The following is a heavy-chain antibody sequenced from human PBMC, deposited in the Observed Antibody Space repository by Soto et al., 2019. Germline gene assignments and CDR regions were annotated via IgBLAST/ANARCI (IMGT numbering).Heavy chain of an antibody. CDR2: IYHSGST. Sequence: QVQLQESGPGLVKPSGTLSLTCAVSGGSISSSNWWSWVRQPPGKGLDWIGEIYHSGSTNYNPSRKSRVTISVDKSKNQFSLKLSSVTAADTAVYYCARDKSAYYYDSSCYYSGAFDIWGQGTMVTVSS. CDR1: GGSISSSNW. D-gene: IGHD3-22*01. J-gene: IGHJ3*02. V-gene: IGHV4-4*02. CDR3: ARDKSAYYYDSSCYYSGAFDI.